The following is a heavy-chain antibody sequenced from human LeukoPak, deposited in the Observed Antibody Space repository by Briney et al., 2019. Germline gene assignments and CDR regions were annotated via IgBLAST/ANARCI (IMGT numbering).Heavy chain of an antibody. D-gene: IGHD6-19*01. V-gene: IGHV1-69*13. Sequence: ASVKVSCKASGGTFSSYAISWVRQAPGQGLEWMGGIIPIFGTANYAQKFQGRVTITADESTSTAYMELSSLRSEDTAVYYCARDGAYSSGRYYFDYWGQGTLVTVSS. CDR1: GGTFSSYA. CDR2: IIPIFGTA. J-gene: IGHJ4*02. CDR3: ARDGAYSSGRYYFDY.